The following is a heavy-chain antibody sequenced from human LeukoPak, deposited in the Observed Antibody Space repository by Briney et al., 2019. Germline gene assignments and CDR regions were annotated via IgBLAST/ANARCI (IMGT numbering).Heavy chain of an antibody. D-gene: IGHD3-10*01. CDR2: ILYDGSIE. J-gene: IGHJ4*02. CDR3: AKDSGYYGSGSPQGYFDY. V-gene: IGHV3-30*18. Sequence: GGSLRLSCAASGFTFRSYGMHWVRQAPGKGLEWVEVILYDGSIEYYADSVKGRFTISRDNSKNTLDLQMNSLRAEDTAVYYCAKDSGYYGSGSPQGYFDYWGQGTLVTVSS. CDR1: GFTFRSYG.